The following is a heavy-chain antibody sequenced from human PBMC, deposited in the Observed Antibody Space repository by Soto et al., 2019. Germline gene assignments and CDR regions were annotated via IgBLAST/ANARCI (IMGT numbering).Heavy chain of an antibody. Sequence: GGSLRLSCAASGFTTTNYAMRWVRQAPGKGLEWVSSISGGGVTASYADSVKGRFTISRDDSKNTLYLQMNSLRAEDTAVYYCVIGYSFDYWGQGTLVTVSS. D-gene: IGHD2-15*01. CDR2: ISGGGVTA. CDR3: VIGYSFDY. V-gene: IGHV3-23*01. CDR1: GFTTTNYA. J-gene: IGHJ4*02.